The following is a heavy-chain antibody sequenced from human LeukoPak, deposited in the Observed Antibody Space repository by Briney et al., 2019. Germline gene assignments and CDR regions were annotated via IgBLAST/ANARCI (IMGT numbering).Heavy chain of an antibody. V-gene: IGHV3-23*01. D-gene: IGHD3-10*01. Sequence: PGGSLRLSCAASGFTFSSYGMSWVRQAPGKGLEWVSGISGSGGSTYYADSVKGRFTISRDNSKNTLYLQMNSLRAEDTAVYYCAKVRMVRGKGASNWFDPWGQGTLVTVSS. CDR3: AKVRMVRGKGASNWFDP. J-gene: IGHJ5*02. CDR2: ISGSGGST. CDR1: GFTFSSYG.